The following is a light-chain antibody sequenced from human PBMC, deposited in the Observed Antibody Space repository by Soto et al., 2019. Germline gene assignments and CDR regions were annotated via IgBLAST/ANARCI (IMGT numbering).Light chain of an antibody. CDR3: QQYGRSPLT. CDR2: GAS. CDR1: QSVISTY. V-gene: IGKV3-20*01. Sequence: EIVLTQAPGTLSLSTGEIATLSYSATQSVISTYLAWYQQKPGQAPRLLIYGASNRATSITDRFTGSGSGTDCTLTISRLEPEDLAVYYFQQYGRSPLTFGGWTKLEI. J-gene: IGKJ4*01.